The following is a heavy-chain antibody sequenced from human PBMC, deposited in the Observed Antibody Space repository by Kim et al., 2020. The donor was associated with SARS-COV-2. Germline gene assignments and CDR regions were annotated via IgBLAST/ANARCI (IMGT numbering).Heavy chain of an antibody. D-gene: IGHD3-10*01. CDR3: ARSYPMVRGVIYKQGKNYYFDY. Sequence: SETLSLTCAVSGGSISSSNWWSWVRQSPGKGLEWIGEIYHSGSTNYNPSLKSRVTISVDKSKNQFSLKLSSVTAADTAVYYCARSYPMVRGVIYKQGKNYYFDYWGQGTLVTVSS. CDR2: IYHSGST. J-gene: IGHJ4*02. V-gene: IGHV4-4*02. CDR1: GGSISSSNW.